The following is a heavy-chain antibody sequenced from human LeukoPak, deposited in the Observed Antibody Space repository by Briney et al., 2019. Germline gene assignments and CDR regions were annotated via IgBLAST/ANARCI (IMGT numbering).Heavy chain of an antibody. CDR1: GFTFSSYA. D-gene: IGHD3-10*02. V-gene: IGHV3-23*01. Sequence: GGSLRLSCAASGFTFSSYAMSWVRQAPGKGLEWVSAISGSGGSTYYADSVKGRFTISRDNSKNTLSLQMNSLSAEDTAVYYCAELGITMIGGVWGKGTTVTISS. J-gene: IGHJ6*04. CDR3: AELGITMIGGV. CDR2: ISGSGGST.